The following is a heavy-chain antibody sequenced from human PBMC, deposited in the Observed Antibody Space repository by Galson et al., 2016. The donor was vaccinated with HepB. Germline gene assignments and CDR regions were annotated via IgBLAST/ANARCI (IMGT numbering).Heavy chain of an antibody. D-gene: IGHD5-12*01. CDR2: IRRDATQK. CDR1: GFTFSSYW. Sequence: SLRLSCAASGFTFSSYWMTWVRQTPGQGLEWVANIRRDATQKNYVDSVKGRFTISRDNAKNSLFLQVNSLRAEDTAVYYCARDLTPSFDSGTYYDAFDIWGQGTMVTVSS. J-gene: IGHJ3*02. CDR3: ARDLTPSFDSGTYYDAFDI. V-gene: IGHV3-7*01.